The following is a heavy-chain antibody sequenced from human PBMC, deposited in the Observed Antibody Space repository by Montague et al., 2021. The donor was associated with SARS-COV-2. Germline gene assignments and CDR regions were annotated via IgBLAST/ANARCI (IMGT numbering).Heavy chain of an antibody. CDR3: ARNPADYNGSVRDPSWENWFDP. Sequence: SETLSLTCTVSGGSISSSSYYWGWIRQPPGKGLEWIGSLYYSGSTYYNPSLKSRVIIYVDTSKNQFSLKLSSVTAADTAVYSCARNPADYNGSVRDPSWENWFDPWGKGTLVTVSS. V-gene: IGHV4-39*01. J-gene: IGHJ5*02. CDR2: LYYSGST. CDR1: GGSISSSSYY. D-gene: IGHD3-10*01.